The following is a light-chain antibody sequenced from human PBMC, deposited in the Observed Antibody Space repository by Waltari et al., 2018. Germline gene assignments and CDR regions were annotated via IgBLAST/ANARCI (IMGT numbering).Light chain of an antibody. CDR1: SSNIGRDL. CDR2: NNN. Sequence: QSVLTQSPSASGTSGQRVTISCSGSSSNIGRDLVTWYRHLPGTAPKPLIYNNNQRPSGVPDRFSGSKSGTSASLAISGLQSEDEADYYCAAWDDSLNGVVFGGGTKLSVL. V-gene: IGLV1-44*01. J-gene: IGLJ2*01. CDR3: AAWDDSLNGVV.